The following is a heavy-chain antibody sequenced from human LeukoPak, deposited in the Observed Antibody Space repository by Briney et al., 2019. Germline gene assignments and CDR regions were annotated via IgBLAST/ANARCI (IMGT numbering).Heavy chain of an antibody. J-gene: IGHJ6*03. CDR2: ISGGGGST. V-gene: IGHV3-23*01. CDR1: GFTFSSYA. CDR3: ATMGASDYYYYYMDV. D-gene: IGHD4/OR15-4a*01. Sequence: PGGSLRLSCAASGFTFSSYAMSWVRQAPGKGLEWVSIISGGGGSTYYADSVKGRFTISRDNSKNTLYLQMNSLRAEDTAVYYCATMGASDYYYYYMDVWGKGTTVTVSS.